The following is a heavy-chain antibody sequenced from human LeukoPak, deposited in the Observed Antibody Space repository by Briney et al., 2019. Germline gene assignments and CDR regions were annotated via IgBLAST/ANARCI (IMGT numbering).Heavy chain of an antibody. V-gene: IGHV4-39*01. D-gene: IGHD3-22*01. CDR1: GGSISSSRYY. J-gene: IGHJ4*02. CDR2: IYYSGST. Sequence: SETLSLTCTVSGGSISSSRYYWGWIRQPPGKGLEWIGSIYYSGSTYYNPSLKSRVTISVDTSKNQFSLKLSSVTAADTAVYYCARLPYYDSSGYLPYYWGQGTLVTVSS. CDR3: ARLPYYDSSGYLPYY.